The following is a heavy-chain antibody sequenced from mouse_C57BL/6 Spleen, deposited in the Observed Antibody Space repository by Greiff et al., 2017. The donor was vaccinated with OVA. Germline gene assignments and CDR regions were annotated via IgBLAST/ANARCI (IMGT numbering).Heavy chain of an antibody. J-gene: IGHJ1*03. V-gene: IGHV1-63*01. D-gene: IGHD2-1*01. CDR2: IYPGGGYT. CDR1: GYTFTNYW. Sequence: QVQLKQSGAELVRPGTSVKMSCKASGYTFTNYWIGWAKQRPGHGLEWIGDIYPGGGYTNYNEKFKGKATLTADKSSSTAYMQFSSLTSEDSAIYYCAREGNGNWYFDVWGTGTTVTVSS. CDR3: AREGNGNWYFDV.